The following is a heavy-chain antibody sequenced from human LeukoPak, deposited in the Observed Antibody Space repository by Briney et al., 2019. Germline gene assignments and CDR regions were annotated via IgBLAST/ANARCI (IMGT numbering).Heavy chain of an antibody. J-gene: IGHJ5*02. CDR2: INHSGST. CDR3: ARGDVLRLLEWYNWAPFDP. Sequence: PSETLSLTCAVYGGSFSGYYWSWIRQPPGKGLEWIGEINHSGSTNYNPSLKSRVAISVDTSKNQFSLKLSSVTAADTAVYYCARGDVLRLLEWYNWAPFDPWGQGTLVTVSS. V-gene: IGHV4-34*01. CDR1: GGSFSGYY. D-gene: IGHD3-3*01.